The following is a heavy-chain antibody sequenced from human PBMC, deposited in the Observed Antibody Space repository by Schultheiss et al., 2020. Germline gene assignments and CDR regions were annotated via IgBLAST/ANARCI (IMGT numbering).Heavy chain of an antibody. CDR3: ARLHRDAYCSSTSCYVNFDWFDP. CDR1: GYTFTSYA. CDR2: INAGNGNT. V-gene: IGHV1-3*01. D-gene: IGHD2-2*01. Sequence: ASVKVSCKASGYTFTSYAMHWVRQAPGQRLEWMGWINAGNGNTNYAQKLQGRVTMTTDTSTSTAYMELSRLRSDDTAVYYCARLHRDAYCSSTSCYVNFDWFDPWGQGTLVTVAS. J-gene: IGHJ5*02.